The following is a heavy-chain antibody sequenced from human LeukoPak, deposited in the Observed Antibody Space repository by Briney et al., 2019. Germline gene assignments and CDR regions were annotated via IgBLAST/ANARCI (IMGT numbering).Heavy chain of an antibody. CDR3: ARTRRRDGYNYYYFDY. J-gene: IGHJ4*02. V-gene: IGHV3-11*04. CDR2: ISSSGSTI. D-gene: IGHD5-24*01. CDR1: GFTFSDYY. Sequence: KPGGSLRLSCAASGFTFSDYYMNWIRQAPGKGLEWVSYISSSGSTIYYADSVKGRFTISRDNAKNSLYLQMNSLRAEDTAVYYCARTRRRDGYNYYYFDYWGQGTLVAVSS.